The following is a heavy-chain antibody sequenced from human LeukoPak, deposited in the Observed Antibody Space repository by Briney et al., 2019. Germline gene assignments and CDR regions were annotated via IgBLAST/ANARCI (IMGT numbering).Heavy chain of an antibody. CDR1: GFTFRNYV. CDR2: ISYDGSNK. J-gene: IGHJ3*02. Sequence: GGSLRLSCAASGFTFRNYVIHWVRQAPGKGLEWVAVISYDGSNKYYADSVKGRFTISRDNSKNTLYLQMNSLRAEDTAVYYCARYYGSGSYYNPGIYAFDIWGQGTMVTVSS. CDR3: ARYYGSGSYYNPGIYAFDI. V-gene: IGHV3-30-3*01. D-gene: IGHD3-10*01.